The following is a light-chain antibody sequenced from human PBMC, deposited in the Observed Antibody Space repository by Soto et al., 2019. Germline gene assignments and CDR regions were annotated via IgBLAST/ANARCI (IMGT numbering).Light chain of an antibody. CDR2: GAS. CDR3: QQYGSSGT. CDR1: QSVSNIY. J-gene: IGKJ1*01. Sequence: EFVLTQSPGTLSLSPGERATLSCRASQSVSNIYLAWYQQKPGQAPRLLIYGASNRATGIPDRFSGSGSGTDFTLTISRLEPEDFAVYYCQQYGSSGTFGQGTKVDNK. V-gene: IGKV3-20*01.